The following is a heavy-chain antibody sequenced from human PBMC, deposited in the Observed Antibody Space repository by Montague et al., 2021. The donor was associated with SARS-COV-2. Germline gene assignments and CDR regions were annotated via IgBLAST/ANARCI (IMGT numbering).Heavy chain of an antibody. CDR1: GGSISSYY. CDR2: IYYSGST. D-gene: IGHD5-24*01. V-gene: IGHV4-59*01. CDR3: ARVFPRWLQFDPYFDY. J-gene: IGHJ4*02. Sequence: SETLSLTCTVSGGSISSYYWSWIRQPPGKGLEWIGYIYYSGSTNXXPSLKSRVTISVDTSKNQFPLKLSSVTAADTAVYYCARVFPRWLQFDPYFDYWGQGTLVTVSS.